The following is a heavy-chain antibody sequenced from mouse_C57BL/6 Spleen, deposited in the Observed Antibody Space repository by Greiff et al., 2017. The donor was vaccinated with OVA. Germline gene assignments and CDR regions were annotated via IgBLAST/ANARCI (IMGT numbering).Heavy chain of an antibody. D-gene: IGHD2-3*01. CDR3: AREGGWLLRGYAMDY. Sequence: QVQLQQSGAELVRPGSSVKLSCKASGYTFTSYWMHWVKQRPIQGLEWIGNIDPSDSETHYNQKFKDKATLTVDKSSSTAYMQLSSLTSEDSAVYYCAREGGWLLRGYAMDYWGQGTSVTVSS. CDR1: GYTFTSYW. V-gene: IGHV1-52*01. CDR2: IDPSDSET. J-gene: IGHJ4*01.